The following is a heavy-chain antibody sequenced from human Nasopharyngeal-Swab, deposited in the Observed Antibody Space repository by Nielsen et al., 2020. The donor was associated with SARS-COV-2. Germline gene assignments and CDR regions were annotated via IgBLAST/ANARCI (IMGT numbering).Heavy chain of an antibody. J-gene: IGHJ4*02. CDR3: ARVPPYSNYFDS. V-gene: IGHV4-59*01. D-gene: IGHD4-11*01. CDR1: GGSISSNF. CDR2: IHYSGST. Sequence: LETLSLTCTVSGGSISSNFWNWIRQPPGKGLEWIGYIHYSGSTSYNPSLKSRVTISVDTSTNHFSLNLSSVTAADTAVYYCARVPPYSNYFDSWGQGTLVTVSS.